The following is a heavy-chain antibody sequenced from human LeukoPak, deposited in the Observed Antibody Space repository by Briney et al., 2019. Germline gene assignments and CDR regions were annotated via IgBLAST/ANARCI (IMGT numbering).Heavy chain of an antibody. J-gene: IGHJ4*02. CDR2: IKSKTDGGTT. D-gene: IGHD3-10*01. Sequence: GGPLRLSCAASGFTFSNAWMNWVRQAPGKGLEWVGRIKSKTDGGTTDYAAPVKGRFTISRDDSKNTLYLQMNSLKTEDTAVYYCTTDWSVLLWFGELSFWGQGTLVTVSS. CDR1: GFTFSNAW. V-gene: IGHV3-15*07. CDR3: TTDWSVLLWFGELSF.